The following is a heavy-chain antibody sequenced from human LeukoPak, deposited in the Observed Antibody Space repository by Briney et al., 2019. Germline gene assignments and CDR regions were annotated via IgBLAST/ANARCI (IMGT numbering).Heavy chain of an antibody. CDR1: GGSISSYY. CDR3: ARARTVRGVSPFDY. CDR2: IYYSGST. J-gene: IGHJ4*02. Sequence: SETLSLTCTVSGGSISSYYWSWIRQPPGKGREWIGYIYYSGSTNYNPSLRSRVSISVDTSKNQFSLKLSSVTAADTAVYYCARARTVRGVSPFDYWGQGTLVTVSS. D-gene: IGHD3-10*01. V-gene: IGHV4-59*12.